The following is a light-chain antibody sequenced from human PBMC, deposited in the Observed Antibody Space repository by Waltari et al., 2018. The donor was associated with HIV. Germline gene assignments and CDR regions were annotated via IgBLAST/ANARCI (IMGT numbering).Light chain of an antibody. CDR1: VLGAHY. J-gene: IGLJ2*01. CDR3: LSGDEDKRV. CDR2: EDS. Sequence: SYELTQLPSVSVSPGQTARIPFSGAVLGAHYADWYQPSPGQPPELVIYEDSERYPGIPERFSGSTAGNTTTLTSRRVLTEDEGDYYCLSGDEDKRVFGGGTKLTVL. V-gene: IGLV3-22*01.